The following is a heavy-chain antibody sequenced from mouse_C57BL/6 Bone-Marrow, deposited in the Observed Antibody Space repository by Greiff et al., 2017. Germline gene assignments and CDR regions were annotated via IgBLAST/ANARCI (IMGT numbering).Heavy chain of an antibody. J-gene: IGHJ2*01. CDR2: IDPETGGT. D-gene: IGHD6-1*01. Sequence: VQVVQSGAELVRPGASVTMSCKASGYTFTAYEMHWVKQTPVHGLEWIGAIDPETGGTAYNQKFKGKAILTADKSSSTAYMERRSLTSEAAAVYYCTGRGSHDYWGQGTTLTVSS. CDR3: TGRGSHDY. CDR1: GYTFTAYE. V-gene: IGHV1-15*01.